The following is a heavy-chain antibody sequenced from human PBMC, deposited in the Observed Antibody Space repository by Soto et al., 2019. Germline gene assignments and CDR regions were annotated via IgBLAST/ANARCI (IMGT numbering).Heavy chain of an antibody. Sequence: GGSLRLSCAASGFTFSNYVLSWVRQAPGKGLEWVSAISGTGGSTYYADSVKGRFTISRDNSKNTLYLQMNSLRAEDTAVYYCAGSRGYSGYDLGYWGQGTLVTVSS. D-gene: IGHD5-12*01. CDR1: GFTFSNYV. V-gene: IGHV3-23*01. CDR2: ISGTGGST. J-gene: IGHJ4*02. CDR3: AGSRGYSGYDLGY.